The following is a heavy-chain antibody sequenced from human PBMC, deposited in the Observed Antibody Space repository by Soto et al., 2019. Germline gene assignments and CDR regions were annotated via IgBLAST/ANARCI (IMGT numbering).Heavy chain of an antibody. V-gene: IGHV4-34*01. Sequence: QVQLQQWGAGMLKPSETLSLTCAVYVGSFSGYYWSWIRQPPGKGLEWIGEINHSGSTNYNPSLKSRVTISVDTSKNQFSLKLSSVTAADTAVYYCVRRRGVIITFGYYFDYWGQGSLVTVSS. CDR3: VRRRGVIITFGYYFDY. CDR2: INHSGST. J-gene: IGHJ4*02. D-gene: IGHD3-10*01. CDR1: VGSFSGYY.